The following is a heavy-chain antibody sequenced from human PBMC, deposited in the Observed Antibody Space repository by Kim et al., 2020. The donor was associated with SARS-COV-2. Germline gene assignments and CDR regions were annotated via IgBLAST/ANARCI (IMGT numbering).Heavy chain of an antibody. CDR2: ITSSGSYI. V-gene: IGHV3-21*01. CDR1: GFTFSSYG. J-gene: IGHJ4*02. Sequence: GGSLRLSCAASGFTFSSYGMHWVRQAPGKGLEWVSSITSSGSYIYYADSVKGRFTISRDNAKNSLYLQMNSLRAEDTAVYYCARRRGMDYWGQGTLVTDS. D-gene: IGHD5-12*01. CDR3: ARRRGMDY.